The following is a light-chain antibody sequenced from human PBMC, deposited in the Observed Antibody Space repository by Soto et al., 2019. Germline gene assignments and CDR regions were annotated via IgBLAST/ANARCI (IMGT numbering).Light chain of an antibody. J-gene: IGKJ2*01. CDR3: QHYGASPYT. V-gene: IGKV3-20*01. CDR1: QSISNSD. Sequence: EIVLTQSPGPLPLSPGQRATLSCRASQSISNSDLAWYQHKPGQPPRLLIHGASTRATGVPDRFSRSQSETDFTLTISRLEPEDSSVVYCQHYGASPYTFGLRTKLESK. CDR2: GAS.